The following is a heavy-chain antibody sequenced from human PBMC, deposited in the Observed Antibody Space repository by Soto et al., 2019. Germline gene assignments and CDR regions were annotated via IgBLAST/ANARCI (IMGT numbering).Heavy chain of an antibody. CDR3: ARDNGSDRYPDWFDP. V-gene: IGHV4-61*01. CDR1: GGSVSSDSYY. CDR2: IFHIGTI. Sequence: SETLSLTCTVSGGSVSSDSYYWSWIRQPPGKGLEWIGYIFHIGTINYNPSLKSRVTISVDTSRNQFSLRLSSVTAADTAVYYCARDNGSDRYPDWFDPWGQGTLVTVSS. J-gene: IGHJ5*02. D-gene: IGHD3-10*01.